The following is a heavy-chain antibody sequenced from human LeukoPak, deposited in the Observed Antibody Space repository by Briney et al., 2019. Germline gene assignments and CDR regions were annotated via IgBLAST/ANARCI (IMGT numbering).Heavy chain of an antibody. V-gene: IGHV4-39*07. D-gene: IGHD1-26*01. J-gene: IGHJ3*02. CDR1: GGSISSYY. Sequence: SETLSLTCTVSGGSISSYYWGWIRQPPGKGLEWIGSIYYSGSTYYNPSLKSRVTISVDTSKNQFSLKLSSVTAADTAVYYCFSGSYEIDAFDIWGQGTMVTVSS. CDR3: FSGSYEIDAFDI. CDR2: IYYSGST.